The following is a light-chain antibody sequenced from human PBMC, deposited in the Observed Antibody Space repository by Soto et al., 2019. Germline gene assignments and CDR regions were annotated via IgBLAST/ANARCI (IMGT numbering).Light chain of an antibody. CDR1: SGHSNYA. J-gene: IGLJ3*02. Sequence: QPVLTQSPSASASLGASVKLTCTLSSGHSNYAIAWHQQQPEKVPRYLMKVNSDSSHSKGDGIPDHFSGSSSGAERYLTISSLQSEDEADYYCQTWGTGIQLFGGGTKLTVL. V-gene: IGLV4-69*01. CDR2: VNSDSSH. CDR3: QTWGTGIQL.